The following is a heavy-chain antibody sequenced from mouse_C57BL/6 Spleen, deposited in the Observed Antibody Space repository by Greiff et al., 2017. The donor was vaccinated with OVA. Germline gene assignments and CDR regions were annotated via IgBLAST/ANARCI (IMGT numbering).Heavy chain of an antibody. Sequence: VQLVESGAELVRPGTSVKVSCKASGYAFTNYLIEWVKQRPGQGLEWIGVINPGSGGTNYNEKFKGKATLTADKSSSTAYMQLSSLTSEDSAVYFCARGDGYYVSWFAYWGQGTLVTVSA. J-gene: IGHJ3*01. D-gene: IGHD2-3*01. CDR1: GYAFTNYL. CDR2: INPGSGGT. V-gene: IGHV1-54*01. CDR3: ARGDGYYVSWFAY.